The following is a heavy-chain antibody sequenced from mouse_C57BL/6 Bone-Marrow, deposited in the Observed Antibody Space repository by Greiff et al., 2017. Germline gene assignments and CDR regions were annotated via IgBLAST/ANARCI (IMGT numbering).Heavy chain of an antibody. D-gene: IGHD1-1*01. Sequence: QVQLQQPGAELVTPGASVKVSCKASGYTFPSSWMHWVKQRPGQGLEWIGRIHPSDSDTTSNQKFKGKATLTVDTSSSTAYMQLSSLTSEDSAVYYCAISLITTVVAHRDYWGQGTSVTVSS. CDR2: IHPSDSDT. CDR1: GYTFPSSW. CDR3: AISLITTVVAHRDY. J-gene: IGHJ4*01. V-gene: IGHV1-74*01.